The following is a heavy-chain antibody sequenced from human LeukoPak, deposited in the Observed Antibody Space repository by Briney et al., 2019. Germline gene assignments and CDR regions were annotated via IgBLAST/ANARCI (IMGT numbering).Heavy chain of an antibody. CDR1: EFSVGSNY. D-gene: IGHD5-12*01. Sequence: GGSLRLSCAASEFSVGSNYMTWVRQAPGKGLEWVSLIYSGGSTYYADSVKGRFTISRDNSKNTLYLQMNSLRAEYTAVYYCARGPSGDRNTGGQGTLVTVSS. V-gene: IGHV3-66*01. CDR2: IYSGGST. CDR3: ARGPSGDRNT. J-gene: IGHJ4*02.